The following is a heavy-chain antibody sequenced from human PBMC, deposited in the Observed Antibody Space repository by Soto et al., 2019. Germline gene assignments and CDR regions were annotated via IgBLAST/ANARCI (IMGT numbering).Heavy chain of an antibody. CDR2: INHSGST. CDR3: ARHGGYCSGGSCSHYWYFDL. J-gene: IGHJ2*01. D-gene: IGHD2-15*01. Sequence: SETLSLTCAVYGGSFSGYYWSWIRQPPGKGLEWIGEINHSGSTNYNPSLKSRVTISVDTSKNQFSLKLSSVTAADTAVYYCARHGGYCSGGSCSHYWYFDLWGRGTLVTVSS. CDR1: GGSFSGYY. V-gene: IGHV4-34*01.